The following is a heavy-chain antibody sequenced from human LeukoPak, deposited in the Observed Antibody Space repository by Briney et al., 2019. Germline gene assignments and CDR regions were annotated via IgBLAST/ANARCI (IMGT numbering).Heavy chain of an antibody. J-gene: IGHJ4*02. CDR3: ARGGAAVVSEFDY. D-gene: IGHD1-14*01. Sequence: ASVKVSCKASGYTFTSYGISWVRQAPGQGLEWMGWINPNSGGTNYAQKFQGRVTMTRDTSISTAYMELSRLRSDDTAVYYCARGGAAVVSEFDYWGQGTLVTVSS. CDR2: INPNSGGT. V-gene: IGHV1-2*02. CDR1: GYTFTSYG.